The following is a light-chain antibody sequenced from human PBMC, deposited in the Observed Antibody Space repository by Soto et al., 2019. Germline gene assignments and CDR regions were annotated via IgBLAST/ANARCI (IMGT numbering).Light chain of an antibody. CDR3: SSYAGRNNLV. J-gene: IGLJ2*01. V-gene: IGLV2-8*01. CDR2: EVS. Sequence: QSALTQPPSASGSPGQSVTISCTGTSSDVGAYKYVSWYKHHPGKAPKLVIYEVSQRPSGVPDRFSGSKSGNTASLTVSGLQTDDEADYYCSSYAGRNNLVFGGGTKVTVL. CDR1: SSDVGAYKY.